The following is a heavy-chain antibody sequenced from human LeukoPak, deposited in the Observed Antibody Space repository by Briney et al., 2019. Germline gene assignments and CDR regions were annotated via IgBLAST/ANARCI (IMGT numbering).Heavy chain of an antibody. CDR2: INPKTGDT. Sequence: GASVKVSCKVFGYIFTDYYLHWVRQAPGQGPEWMGWINPKTGDTSYAQKFQGRISMTRDTPIKTAYMELTRLRSDDTALYYCAREMPKWLMSTIHFDYWGQGTLVTVSS. CDR1: GYIFTDYY. V-gene: IGHV1-2*02. CDR3: AREMPKWLMSTIHFDY. D-gene: IGHD3-22*01. J-gene: IGHJ4*02.